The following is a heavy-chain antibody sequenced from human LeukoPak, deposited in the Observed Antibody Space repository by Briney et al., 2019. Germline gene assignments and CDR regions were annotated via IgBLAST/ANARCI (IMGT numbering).Heavy chain of an antibody. D-gene: IGHD6-19*01. J-gene: IGHJ6*03. CDR3: ARGGSGWNYYYYYMDV. V-gene: IGHV4-61*02. CDR1: GGSISSGSYY. Sequence: SETLSLTCTVSGGSISSGSYYWNWIRQPAGKGLEWIGRISSSGSTNYNPSLKSRVTISVDTSKNQFSLKLSSVTAADTAVYYCARGGSGWNYYYYYMDVWGKGTTVTISS. CDR2: ISSSGST.